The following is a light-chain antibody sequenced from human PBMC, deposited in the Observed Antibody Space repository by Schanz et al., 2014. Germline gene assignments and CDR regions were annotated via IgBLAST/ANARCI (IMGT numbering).Light chain of an antibody. CDR1: SSDVGGYNY. J-gene: IGLJ2*01. Sequence: QSVLTQPASVSGSPGQSITISCTGTSSDVGGYNYVSWYQQYPGKAPKLMIYDVTNRPSGVPDRFSGSKSGNTASLTISGLQAEDEADYYCCSYAGSYTLVFGGGTKLTVL. CDR3: CSYAGSYTLV. CDR2: DVT. V-gene: IGLV2-11*01.